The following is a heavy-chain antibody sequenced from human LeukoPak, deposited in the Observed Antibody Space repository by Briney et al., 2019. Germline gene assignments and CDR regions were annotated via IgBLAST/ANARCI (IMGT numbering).Heavy chain of an antibody. CDR1: GFTFSSYW. D-gene: IGHD4-23*01. J-gene: IGHJ2*01. CDR3: ARLTVAVVTPSVVSDL. CDR2: INSDGSST. Sequence: PAGSLRLSCAASGFTFSSYWMHWVRQAPGKGLVWVSCINSDGSSTGYADSVKGRFTISRDNAENTLFLQMNSLRADDTAVYYCARLTVAVVTPSVVSDLWGRGTLITVSS. V-gene: IGHV3-74*01.